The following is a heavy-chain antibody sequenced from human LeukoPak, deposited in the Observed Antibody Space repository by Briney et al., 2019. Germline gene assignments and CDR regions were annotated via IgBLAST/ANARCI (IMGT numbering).Heavy chain of an antibody. D-gene: IGHD3-16*01. Sequence: PGGSLRLSCAASGFTVSSNYMSWVRQAPGKGLEWVSVIYSGGSTYYADSVKGRFTISRDNSKNTLYLQMNSLRAEDTAVYYCAREAVTWPYFDYWGQGTLVTFSS. CDR1: GFTVSSNY. J-gene: IGHJ4*02. CDR2: IYSGGST. V-gene: IGHV3-66*01. CDR3: AREAVTWPYFDY.